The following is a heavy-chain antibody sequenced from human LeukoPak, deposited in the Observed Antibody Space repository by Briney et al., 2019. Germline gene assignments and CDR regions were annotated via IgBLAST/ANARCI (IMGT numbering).Heavy chain of an antibody. D-gene: IGHD4-17*01. J-gene: IGHJ4*02. Sequence: GRSLRLSCAASGFTFSSYGMHWVRQALGKGLEWVAVISYDGSNKYYADSVKGRFTISRDNSKNTLYLQMNSLRAEDTAVYYCAKDHPTNDYGDYYFDYWGQGTLVTVSS. CDR2: ISYDGSNK. V-gene: IGHV3-30*18. CDR3: AKDHPTNDYGDYYFDY. CDR1: GFTFSSYG.